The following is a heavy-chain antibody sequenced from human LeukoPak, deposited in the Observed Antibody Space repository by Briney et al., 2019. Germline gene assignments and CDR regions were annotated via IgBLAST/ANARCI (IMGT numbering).Heavy chain of an antibody. J-gene: IGHJ4*02. D-gene: IGHD2-2*01. V-gene: IGHV3-49*03. CDR2: IRNKAYGGTT. Sequence: PGGSLRLSCAASGFTFGDYSMSWFRQAPGKGLEWVGIIRNKAYGGTTEYAASVKGRFSISRDDSKSIAYLQMNSLKTEDTAVYYCTRDFSTSSRDYFDYWGQGTLVTVSS. CDR1: GFTFGDYS. CDR3: TRDFSTSSRDYFDY.